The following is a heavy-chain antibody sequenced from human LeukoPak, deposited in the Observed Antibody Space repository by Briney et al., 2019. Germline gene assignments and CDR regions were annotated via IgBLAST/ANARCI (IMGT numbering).Heavy chain of an antibody. Sequence: PSETLSLTCSVSGDSLSNFYWSWIRQPPGKELEWIGYIDYGGSTSYNPSLKSRVTISIDTSKNQFSLRLSSVAAADTAVYFCARGLSSTRRESDYWGQGTLVTVSS. D-gene: IGHD2-2*01. CDR1: GDSLSNFY. J-gene: IGHJ4*02. CDR3: ARGLSSTRRESDY. CDR2: IDYGGST. V-gene: IGHV4-59*01.